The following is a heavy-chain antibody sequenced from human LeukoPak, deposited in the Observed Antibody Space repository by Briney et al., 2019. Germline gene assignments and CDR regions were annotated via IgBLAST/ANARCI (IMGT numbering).Heavy chain of an antibody. Sequence: GASVKVSCKASGYTFTGYYMHWVRQAPGQGLEWMGGIIPIFGTPNYAQKFQGRVTITADKSTSTAYMELSSLRSEDTAVYYCAREDSTSINYYYYMDVWGKGTTVTVSS. J-gene: IGHJ6*03. V-gene: IGHV1-69*06. CDR1: GYTFTGYY. D-gene: IGHD6-6*01. CDR3: AREDSTSINYYYYMDV. CDR2: IIPIFGTP.